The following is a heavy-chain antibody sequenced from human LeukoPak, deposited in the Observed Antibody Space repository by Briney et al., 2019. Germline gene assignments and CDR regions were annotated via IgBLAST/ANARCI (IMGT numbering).Heavy chain of an antibody. V-gene: IGHV4-39*01. CDR1: GGSISSSSHY. CDR2: IYYSGST. J-gene: IGHJ5*02. D-gene: IGHD5-12*01. CDR3: ARLRLYSGYPDWFDP. Sequence: SSETLSLTCTVSGGSISSSSHYWGWIRQPPGKGLEWIGSIYYSGSTYYSPSLKSRVTISVDTSKNQFSLKLTSVTAADTAVYYCARLRLYSGYPDWFDPWGQGTLVTVSS.